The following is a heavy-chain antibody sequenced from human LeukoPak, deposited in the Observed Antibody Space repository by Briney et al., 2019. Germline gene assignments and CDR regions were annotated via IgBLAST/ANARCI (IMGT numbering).Heavy chain of an antibody. Sequence: GGSLRLSCAASGFTFSSYWMHWVRQAPGKGLVWVSRINSDGSSTSYADSVKGRFTISRDNAKNTLYLQMNSLRAEDTAVYYCLNYDSIEDAFDIWGQGTMVTVSS. J-gene: IGHJ3*02. D-gene: IGHD3-22*01. CDR1: GFTFSSYW. CDR2: INSDGSST. CDR3: LNYDSIEDAFDI. V-gene: IGHV3-74*01.